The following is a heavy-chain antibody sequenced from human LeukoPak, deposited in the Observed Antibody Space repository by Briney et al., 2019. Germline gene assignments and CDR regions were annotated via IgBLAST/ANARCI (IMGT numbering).Heavy chain of an antibody. CDR2: IFHSGST. CDR3: ARSWFSTGPADY. D-gene: IGHD6-13*01. V-gene: IGHV4-39*01. Sequence: PSETLSLTCTVSGDSISSSSYYWGWIRQPPGKGLEWIGSIFHSGSTYHNPSLKSRVTISVDTSKNQFSLKLTSVTAADTAVYYCARSWFSTGPADYWGQGTLVTVSS. J-gene: IGHJ4*02. CDR1: GDSISSSSYY.